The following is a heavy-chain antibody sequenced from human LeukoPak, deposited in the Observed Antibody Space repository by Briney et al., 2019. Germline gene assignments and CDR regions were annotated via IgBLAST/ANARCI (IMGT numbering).Heavy chain of an antibody. CDR2: INAGNGNT. V-gene: IGHV1-3*01. CDR1: GYTFTSYA. Sequence: ASVKVSCKASGYTFTSYAMHWVRQAPGQRLEWMGWINAGNGNTKYSQKFQGRVTITRDTSASTAYMELSSLRSEDTAVYYCARGFWPRGVIITLGYWGQGTLVTVSS. CDR3: ARGFWPRGVIITLGY. D-gene: IGHD3-10*01. J-gene: IGHJ4*02.